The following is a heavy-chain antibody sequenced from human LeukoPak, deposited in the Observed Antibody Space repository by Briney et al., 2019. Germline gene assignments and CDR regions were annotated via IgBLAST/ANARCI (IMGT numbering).Heavy chain of an antibody. J-gene: IGHJ6*03. V-gene: IGHV3-30*18. CDR3: AKVRLGYCSGGSCSRGGTSMDA. Sequence: GGSLRLSCAASGFTFSTYGMHWVRQAPGKGLEWVAVISYDGSNKYYADSVKGRFTISRDNSKNTLYLQMNSLRAEDTAVYYCAKVRLGYCSGGSCSRGGTSMDAWGRGTTVTISS. D-gene: IGHD2-15*01. CDR2: ISYDGSNK. CDR1: GFTFSTYG.